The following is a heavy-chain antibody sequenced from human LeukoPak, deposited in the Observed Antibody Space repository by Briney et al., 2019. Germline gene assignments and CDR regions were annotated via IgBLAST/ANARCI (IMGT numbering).Heavy chain of an antibody. D-gene: IGHD6-19*01. CDR2: IIPIFGTA. J-gene: IGHJ3*02. Sequence: ASVKVSCKASGGTFSSYAISWVRQAPGQGLEWMGGIIPIFGTANYAQKFQGRVTITADKSTSTAYMELSSLRSEDTAVYYWAGGSGWNYALDIWGQGTMVTVSS. V-gene: IGHV1-69*06. CDR3: AGGSGWNYALDI. CDR1: GGTFSSYA.